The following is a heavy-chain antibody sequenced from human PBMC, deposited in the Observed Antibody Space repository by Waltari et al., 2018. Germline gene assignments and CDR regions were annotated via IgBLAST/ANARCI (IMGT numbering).Heavy chain of an antibody. CDR3: ARSFIAVAGFDY. CDR2: INPNGGGT. D-gene: IGHD6-19*01. Sequence: QVQLVQSGAEVKKPGASVKVSCKASGYTFTGYYMHWVRQAPGQGLEWMGWINPNGGGTNYAQKFQGRVTMTRDTSISTAYMELSRLRSDDTAVYYCARSFIAVAGFDYWGQGTLVTVSS. CDR1: GYTFTGYY. V-gene: IGHV1-2*02. J-gene: IGHJ4*02.